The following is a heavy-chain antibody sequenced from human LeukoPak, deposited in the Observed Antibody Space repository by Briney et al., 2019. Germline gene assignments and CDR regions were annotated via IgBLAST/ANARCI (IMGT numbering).Heavy chain of an antibody. CDR2: INPNSGGT. V-gene: IGHV1-2*06. D-gene: IGHD6-13*01. J-gene: IGHJ4*02. CDR3: ARVAGIAAAGKRVDY. CDR1: GYTFTGYY. Sequence: GASVKVSCKASGYTFTGYYMHWVRQAPGQGLEWMGRINPNSGGTNYAQKFQGRVAMTRDTSISTAYMELSRLRSDDTAVYYCARVAGIAAAGKRVDYWGQGTLVTVSS.